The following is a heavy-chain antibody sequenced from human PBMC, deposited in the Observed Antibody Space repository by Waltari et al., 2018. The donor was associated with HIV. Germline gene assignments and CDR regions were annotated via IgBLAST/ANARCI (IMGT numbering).Heavy chain of an antibody. V-gene: IGHV3-53*01. J-gene: IGHJ4*02. Sequence: VQLVESGGGLIQPGGSLSLSCAASAFSVSDNYMSWVRQAPGKRPEWVSVVYLGGSTDYADSVRGRFTTSRDESKNMLYLQMNSLRAEDTAVYYCARALTRGLWDSWGQGTLVSVSS. CDR2: VYLGGST. CDR3: ARALTRGLWDS. CDR1: AFSVSDNY. D-gene: IGHD2-2*01.